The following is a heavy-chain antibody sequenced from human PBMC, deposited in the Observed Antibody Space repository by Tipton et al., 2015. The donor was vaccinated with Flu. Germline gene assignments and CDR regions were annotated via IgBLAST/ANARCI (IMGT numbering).Heavy chain of an antibody. CDR2: IYNSANT. CDR3: ARDLRWGLHAFDI. V-gene: IGHV4-59*01. D-gene: IGHD1-26*01. Sequence: TLSLTCTVSGGSISSYYWSWIRQSPGKGLEWIGYIYNSANTNYNPSLKSRVTISVDTSKNQFSLRLSSVTSADTAVYYCARDLRWGLHAFDIWGQGAMVTVSS. J-gene: IGHJ3*02. CDR1: GGSISSYY.